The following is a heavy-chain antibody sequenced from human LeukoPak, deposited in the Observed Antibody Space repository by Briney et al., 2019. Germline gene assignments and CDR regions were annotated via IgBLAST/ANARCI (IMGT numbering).Heavy chain of an antibody. Sequence: GGSLRLSCAASGFTVSSSYMSWVRQAPGKGLEWVSIISSAGTTYYADSVKGRFTISRDNSKNTVYLQVNSLRDEDTAVYYCARDLEAVNTYYFDYWGQGTMVTVSS. V-gene: IGHV3-66*01. J-gene: IGHJ4*02. CDR3: ARDLEAVNTYYFDY. D-gene: IGHD4-11*01. CDR1: GFTVSSSY. CDR2: ISSAGTT.